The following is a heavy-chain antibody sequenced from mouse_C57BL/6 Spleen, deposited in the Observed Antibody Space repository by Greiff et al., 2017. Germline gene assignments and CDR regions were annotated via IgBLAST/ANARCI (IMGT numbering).Heavy chain of an antibody. Sequence: EVQLQQSVAELVRPGASVKLSCTASGFNIKNTYMPWVKQRPEQGLEWIGRIDPANGNTKYAPKFQGKATITADTSSNTAYLQLSSLTSEDTAIYYCASFYDYDGTWFAYWGQGTLVTVSA. CDR2: IDPANGNT. D-gene: IGHD2-4*01. CDR1: GFNIKNTY. V-gene: IGHV14-3*01. J-gene: IGHJ3*01. CDR3: ASFYDYDGTWFAY.